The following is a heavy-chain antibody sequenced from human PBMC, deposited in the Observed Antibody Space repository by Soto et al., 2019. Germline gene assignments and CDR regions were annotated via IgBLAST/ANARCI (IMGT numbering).Heavy chain of an antibody. V-gene: IGHV1-46*03. CDR1: GYTFTSYY. CDR3: AREEYQLTDIPNWYDL. Sequence: ASVKVSCKASGYTFTSYYMHWVRQAPGQGLEWMGIINPSGGSTSYAQKFQGRVTMTRDTSTSTVYMELSSLRSEDTAVYYCAREEYQLTDIPNWYDLWGQGTLVTVSS. D-gene: IGHD2-2*01. CDR2: INPSGGST. J-gene: IGHJ5*02.